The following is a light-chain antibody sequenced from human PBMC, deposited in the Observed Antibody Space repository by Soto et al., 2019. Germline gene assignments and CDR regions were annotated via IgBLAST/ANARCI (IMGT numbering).Light chain of an antibody. CDR3: QTWGTAIHDVV. Sequence: QPVLTQSPSASASLGASVKLTCTLSSGHMNYAIAWHQQQPEKGPRYLMKLNSDGSHTKGDGIPDRFSGSSSESERHLTISSLQSEDEADYYCQTWGTAIHDVVFGGGTKLTVL. V-gene: IGLV4-69*01. CDR2: LNSDGSH. J-gene: IGLJ2*01. CDR1: SGHMNYA.